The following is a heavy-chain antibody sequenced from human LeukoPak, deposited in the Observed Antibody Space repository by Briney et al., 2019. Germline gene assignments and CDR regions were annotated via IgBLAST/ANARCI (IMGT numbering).Heavy chain of an antibody. CDR1: GFIFSNYG. CDR3: ARVGSYGYVLDY. V-gene: IGHV3-21*01. J-gene: IGHJ4*02. D-gene: IGHD5-18*01. Sequence: PGGSLRLSCAASGFIFSNYGMSWVRQAPGKGLEWVSSISFSSTHIYYADSIQGRFTISRDNAKNSLYLQMNSLRAEDTAVYYCARVGSYGYVLDYWGQGTLVTVSS. CDR2: ISFSSTHI.